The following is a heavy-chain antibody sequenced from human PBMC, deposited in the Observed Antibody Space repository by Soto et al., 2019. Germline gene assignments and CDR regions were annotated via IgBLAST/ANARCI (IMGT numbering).Heavy chain of an antibody. CDR3: AREGRYYDSSGYHS. Sequence: QVQLVQSGAEVKKPGASVKVSCKASGYTFTSYYMHWVRQAPGQGLEWMGIINPSGGSTSYAQKFQGRVTXTRXTXMSTVYMELSSLRSEDTAVYYCAREGRYYDSSGYHSWGQGTLVTVSS. CDR2: INPSGGST. J-gene: IGHJ4*02. D-gene: IGHD3-22*01. V-gene: IGHV1-46*03. CDR1: GYTFTSYY.